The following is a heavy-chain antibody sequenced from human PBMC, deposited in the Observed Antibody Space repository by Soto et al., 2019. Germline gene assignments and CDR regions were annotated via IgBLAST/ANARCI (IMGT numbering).Heavy chain of an antibody. J-gene: IGHJ5*02. CDR1: DDSIGNTHYY. CDR2: ISYSGST. V-gene: IGHV4-30-4*08. CDR3: AREPDPAPDL. Sequence: SETLRHTCTVSDDSIGNTHYYWTWIRQPPGKVLECIGYISYSGSTYYNPPLESRLTMSIDTSNRHFYLELSSVSAADTAMYCCAREPDPAPDLWGQGPQGTVSS. D-gene: IGHD2-2*01.